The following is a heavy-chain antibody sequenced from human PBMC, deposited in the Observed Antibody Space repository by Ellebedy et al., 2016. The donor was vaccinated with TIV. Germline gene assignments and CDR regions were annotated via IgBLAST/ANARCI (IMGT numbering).Heavy chain of an antibody. CDR2: IYYSGST. D-gene: IGHD2-15*01. CDR1: GGSISSSSYY. CDR3: ARHYRRGSTNLDWFDP. J-gene: IGHJ5*02. V-gene: IGHV4-39*01. Sequence: MPSETLSLTCTVSGGSISSSSYYWGWIRQPPGKGLEWIGSIYYSGSTYYNPSLKSRVTISVDTSKNQFSLKLSSVTAADTAVYYCARHYRRGSTNLDWFDPWGQGTLVTVSS.